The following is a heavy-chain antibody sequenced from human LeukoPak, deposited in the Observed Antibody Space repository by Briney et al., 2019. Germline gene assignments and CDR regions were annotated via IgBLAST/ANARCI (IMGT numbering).Heavy chain of an antibody. CDR2: IYSGGST. D-gene: IGHD4-17*01. Sequence: GGSLRLSCAASGVTLSSNYMSLVRQAPGKGLGWVSVIYSGGSTYYADSVKGRFTISRDNSKNTLYLQMNSLRAEDTAVYYCARDTVTTTFNYYYGMDVWGQGTTVTVSS. V-gene: IGHV3-53*01. CDR1: GVTLSSNY. CDR3: ARDTVTTTFNYYYGMDV. J-gene: IGHJ6*02.